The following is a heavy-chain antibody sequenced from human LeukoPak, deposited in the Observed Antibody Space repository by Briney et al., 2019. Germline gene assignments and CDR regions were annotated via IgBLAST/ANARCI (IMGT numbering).Heavy chain of an antibody. CDR2: GYYSGIT. J-gene: IGHJ4*02. CDR3: ARSRGLAGAATVIDF. D-gene: IGHD2-15*01. CDR1: GGSISTHY. Sequence: SATLSLTCTVSGGSISTHYWTFIRQPPGKGLEWIGYGYYSGITDYNPSLKSRVTISVDTSKNQFSLNLNSVTAADTAVYYCARSRGLAGAATVIDFWGQGILITVSS. V-gene: IGHV4-59*08.